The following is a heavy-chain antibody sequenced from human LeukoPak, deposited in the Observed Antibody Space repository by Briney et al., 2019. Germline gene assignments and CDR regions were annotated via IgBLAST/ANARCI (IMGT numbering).Heavy chain of an antibody. CDR1: GFTVRSNY. D-gene: IGHD3-22*01. V-gene: IGHV3-66*01. J-gene: IGHJ3*02. CDR2: IFSGDTI. Sequence: PGGSLRLSCAASGFTVRSNYMNWVRQAPGKGLEWVSVIFSGDTIYYADSVKGRFTISRDNSKNTLYLQMDSLRAEDTALYYCARGSHSGSYEALDIWGQGTMVTVSS. CDR3: ARGSHSGSYEALDI.